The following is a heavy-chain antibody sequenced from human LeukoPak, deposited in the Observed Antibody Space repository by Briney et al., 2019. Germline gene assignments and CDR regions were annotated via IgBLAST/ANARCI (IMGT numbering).Heavy chain of an antibody. J-gene: IGHJ4*02. CDR3: ASTYSGSYYYYFDY. CDR2: IYTSGST. D-gene: IGHD1-26*01. V-gene: IGHV4-4*07. Sequence: PSETLSLTCTVSGGSISSYYWSWIRQPAGKGLEWIGRIYTSGSTNYNPSLTSRVTMSVVTSKNQFSLKLSSVTAADTAVYYCASTYSGSYYYYFDYWGQGTLVTVSS. CDR1: GGSISSYY.